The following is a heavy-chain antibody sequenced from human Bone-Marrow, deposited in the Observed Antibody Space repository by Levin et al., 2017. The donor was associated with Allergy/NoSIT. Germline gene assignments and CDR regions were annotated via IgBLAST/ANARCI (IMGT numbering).Heavy chain of an antibody. CDR1: FFPFPLFF. Sequence: LSFSSSFFPFPLFFLNWVRQVPGKGLEWLSRIFTDDDSTTYAGFVRGRITVSLYHAKNMVFLQMDSLRVDDTAVYYCVRGTLATFDIWGQGTTVIVSS. J-gene: IGHJ3*02. CDR2: IFTDDDST. D-gene: IGHD3-10*01. V-gene: IGHV3-74*01. CDR3: VRGTLATFDI.